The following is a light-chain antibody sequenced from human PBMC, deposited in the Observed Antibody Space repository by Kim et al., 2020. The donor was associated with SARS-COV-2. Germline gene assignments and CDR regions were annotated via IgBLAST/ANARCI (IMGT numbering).Light chain of an antibody. CDR2: SNN. J-gene: IGLJ2*01. Sequence: PGQRVPISCSGSSSNIGSNTVNWYQQLPGTAPKLLIYSNNQRPSGVPDRFSGSKSGTSASLAISGLQSEDEADYYCAAWDDSLIVFGGGTQLTVL. V-gene: IGLV1-44*01. CDR1: SSNIGSNT. CDR3: AAWDDSLIV.